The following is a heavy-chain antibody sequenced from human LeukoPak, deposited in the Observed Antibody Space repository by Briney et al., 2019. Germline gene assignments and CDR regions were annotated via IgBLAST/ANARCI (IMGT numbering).Heavy chain of an antibody. CDR1: GFTFDDYA. Sequence: GGSLRLSCAASGFTFDDYAMHWVRQAPGKGLEWVSGISWNSGSIGYADSVKGRFTISRDNAKNPLYLQMNSLRAEDTALYYCAKDEYYYDSSGCFDYWGQGTLVTVSS. J-gene: IGHJ4*02. CDR2: ISWNSGSI. D-gene: IGHD3-22*01. CDR3: AKDEYYYDSSGCFDY. V-gene: IGHV3-9*01.